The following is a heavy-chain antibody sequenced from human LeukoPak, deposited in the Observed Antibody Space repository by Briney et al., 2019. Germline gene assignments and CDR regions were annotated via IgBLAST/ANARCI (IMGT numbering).Heavy chain of an antibody. V-gene: IGHV1-2*02. CDR2: INPNSGGT. Sequence: ASVKVSCKASGYTFTGYYMHWVRQAPGQGLEWMGWINPNSGGTNYAQKFQGRVTMTRDTSISTACMELSRLRSDDTAVYYCARGFPDSSSLDYWGQGTLVTVSS. CDR3: ARGFPDSSSLDY. J-gene: IGHJ4*02. CDR1: GYTFTGYY. D-gene: IGHD6-6*01.